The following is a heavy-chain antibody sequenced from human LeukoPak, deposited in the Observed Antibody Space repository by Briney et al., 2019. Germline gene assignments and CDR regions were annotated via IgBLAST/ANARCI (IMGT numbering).Heavy chain of an antibody. CDR2: ISSSSSYI. J-gene: IGHJ4*02. Sequence: PGGSLRLSCAASGFTFSSYSMNWVRQAPGKGLEWVSSISSSSSYIYYADSVKGRFTISRDNSKNTLYLQMNSLRAEDTAVYYCAKILRDYGGNSGIPSDDYWGQGTLVTVSS. CDR3: AKILRDYGGNSGIPSDDY. CDR1: GFTFSSYS. D-gene: IGHD4-23*01. V-gene: IGHV3-21*04.